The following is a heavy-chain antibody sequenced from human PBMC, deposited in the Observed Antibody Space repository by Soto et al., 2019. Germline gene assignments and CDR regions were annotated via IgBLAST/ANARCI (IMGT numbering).Heavy chain of an antibody. D-gene: IGHD1-1*01. CDR2: MSYSGST. CDR1: GGSISSGAYY. Sequence: QVQLQESGPGLVKPSQTLSLTCTVSGGSISSGAYYWSWIRQHPGKGLEWIGYMSYSGSTHYNPSLKSRLTISVDTSKSQFSLNLSSLTAADMAVYFCARAGATNFHSYMDVWGKGTTVTVSS. J-gene: IGHJ6*03. CDR3: ARAGATNFHSYMDV. V-gene: IGHV4-31*03.